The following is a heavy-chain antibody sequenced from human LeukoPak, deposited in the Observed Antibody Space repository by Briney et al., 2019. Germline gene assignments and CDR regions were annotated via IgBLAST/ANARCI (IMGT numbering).Heavy chain of an antibody. CDR3: ARGPPNWGYDY. V-gene: IGHV4-4*02. CDR1: GGSISRSNW. J-gene: IGHJ4*02. Sequence: PSGTLSLTCTVSGGSISRSNWWSWVRQPPGKGLEWIGEIHDTGSTNYNPPLKSRVTMSLDKSKNQFSLNLNSVTAADTAVYYCARGPPNWGYDYWGPGTLVTVSS. CDR2: IHDTGST. D-gene: IGHD7-27*01.